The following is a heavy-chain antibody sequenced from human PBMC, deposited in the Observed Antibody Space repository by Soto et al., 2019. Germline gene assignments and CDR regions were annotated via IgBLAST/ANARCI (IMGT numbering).Heavy chain of an antibody. J-gene: IGHJ6*03. Sequence: SETLSLTCTVSGGSISSYYWSWIRQPPGKGLEWIGYIYYSGSTNYNPSLKSRVTISVDTSKNQFSLKLSSVTAADTAVYYCARTSSDVDIVATSGSPDWYYYYYMDVWGKGTTVTVSS. V-gene: IGHV4-59*01. D-gene: IGHD5-12*01. CDR1: GGSISSYY. CDR3: ARTSSDVDIVATSGSPDWYYYYYMDV. CDR2: IYYSGST.